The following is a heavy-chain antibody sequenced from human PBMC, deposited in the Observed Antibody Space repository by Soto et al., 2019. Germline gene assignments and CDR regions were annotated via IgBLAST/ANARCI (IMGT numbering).Heavy chain of an antibody. CDR3: AKDINVAATPIAAFDI. J-gene: IGHJ3*02. V-gene: IGHV3-9*01. Sequence: EVQLVESGGGLVQPDRSLRLSCAASGFTFDDYAMHWVRQAPGKGLEWVSGISWNSGSIGYADSVKGRFTISRDNAKNSLYLQMNSLRAEDTALYYCAKDINVAATPIAAFDIWGQGTMVTVSS. D-gene: IGHD2-15*01. CDR2: ISWNSGSI. CDR1: GFTFDDYA.